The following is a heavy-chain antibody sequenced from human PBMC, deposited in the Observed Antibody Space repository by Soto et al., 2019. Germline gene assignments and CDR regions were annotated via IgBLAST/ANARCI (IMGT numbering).Heavy chain of an antibody. J-gene: IGHJ4*02. D-gene: IGHD5-12*01. Sequence: QVQLVESGGGVVQPGRSLRLSCAASGFTFSSYGMHWVRQAPGKGLEWVAVISYDGSNKYYADSVKGRFTISRDNSKNTLYLQMNSLRAEDTAVYYCAKAPYSGYEIGYWGQGTLVTVSS. CDR1: GFTFSSYG. CDR3: AKAPYSGYEIGY. V-gene: IGHV3-30*18. CDR2: ISYDGSNK.